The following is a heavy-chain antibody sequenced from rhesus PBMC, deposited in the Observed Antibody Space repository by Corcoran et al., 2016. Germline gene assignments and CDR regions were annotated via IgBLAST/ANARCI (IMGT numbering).Heavy chain of an antibody. V-gene: IGHV4-165*02. CDR2: ITGSSGNT. Sequence: QVQLQESGPGLVKPSETLSLTCVVSGGPISGNYWNWMRQFPGKGLEWIGYITGSSGNTYYNPSLKSRVTISTDTSKNQLSLKLTSVPAADSAVYYCARNNEFWGQGALVTVSS. J-gene: IGHJ1*01. CDR1: GGPISGNY. CDR3: ARNNEF.